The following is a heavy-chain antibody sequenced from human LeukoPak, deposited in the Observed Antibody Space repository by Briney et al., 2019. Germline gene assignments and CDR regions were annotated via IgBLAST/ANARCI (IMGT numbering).Heavy chain of an antibody. Sequence: SGPTLVNPTQTLTLTCTFSGFSLSTSGVGVGWIRQPPGKALEWLALIYWDDDKRYSPSLKSRLTITKDTSKNQVVLTMTNVDPVDTATYYCAPQDHAGSWFDPWGQGTLVTVSS. D-gene: IGHD2-15*01. CDR1: GFSLSTSGVG. CDR2: IYWDDDK. J-gene: IGHJ5*02. CDR3: APQDHAGSWFDP. V-gene: IGHV2-5*02.